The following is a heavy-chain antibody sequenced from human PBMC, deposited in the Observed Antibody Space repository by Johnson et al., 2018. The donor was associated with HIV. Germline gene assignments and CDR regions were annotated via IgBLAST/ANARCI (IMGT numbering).Heavy chain of an antibody. CDR2: ISYDGSNK. V-gene: IGHV3-30-3*01. CDR1: GFTFSSYA. CDR3: ARRRGSSAKDI. D-gene: IGHD1-26*01. Sequence: QEQLVESGGGVVQPGRSLRLSCAASGFTFSSYAMHCVRQAPGKGLEWLAVISYDGSNKYYADSVKGRFTMSRDNAKKSLYLQMNSLRAEDTAVYWCARRRGSSAKDIWGQGTMVTVSS. J-gene: IGHJ3*02.